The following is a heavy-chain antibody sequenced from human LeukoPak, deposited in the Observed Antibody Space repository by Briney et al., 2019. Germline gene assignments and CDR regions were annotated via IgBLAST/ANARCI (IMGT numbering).Heavy chain of an antibody. V-gene: IGHV1-24*01. CDR3: ATEGIYGSGSYNFDY. CDR2: FDPEDGET. D-gene: IGHD3-10*01. J-gene: IGHJ4*02. Sequence: ASVKVSCKVSGYTLTELSMHWVRQAPGKGLGWMGGFDPEDGETIYAQKFQGRVTMTEDTSTDTAYMELSSRRSEDTAVYYCATEGIYGSGSYNFDYWGQGTLVTVSS. CDR1: GYTLTELS.